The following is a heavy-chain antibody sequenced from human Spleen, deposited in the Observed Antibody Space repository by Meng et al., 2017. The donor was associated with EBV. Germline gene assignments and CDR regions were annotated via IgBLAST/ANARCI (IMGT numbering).Heavy chain of an antibody. CDR1: GESSSGYY. J-gene: IGHJ4*02. V-gene: IGHV4-34*01. CDR2: VNHSGIT. CDR3: ARRKLAAAVRFDS. Sequence: QVQLQQWGAGMFKPSETLSVTCAVDGESSSGYYGSWIRQPPGKGLEWIGEVNHSGITNYNASLESRVTVSVDTTRNQFSLRLKSVTAADTAVYFCARRKLAAAVRFDSWGQGILVTVSS. D-gene: IGHD6-13*01.